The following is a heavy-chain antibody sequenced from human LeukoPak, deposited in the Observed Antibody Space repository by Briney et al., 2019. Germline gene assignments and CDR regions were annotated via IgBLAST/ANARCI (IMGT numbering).Heavy chain of an antibody. J-gene: IGHJ3*01. CDR1: DDSINSHC. D-gene: IGHD1-14*01. Sequence: AETLSLTCSVSDDSINSHCLNWIRQIPGKGLEWMGYMCPDGDAKFNPAPKSRLTLILGTYIQWCCLRLRSVTAADTALYYCARWHDDHHAFDVWGQGTMVTVSS. V-gene: IGHV4-4*08. CDR3: ARWHDDHHAFDV. CDR2: MCPDGDA.